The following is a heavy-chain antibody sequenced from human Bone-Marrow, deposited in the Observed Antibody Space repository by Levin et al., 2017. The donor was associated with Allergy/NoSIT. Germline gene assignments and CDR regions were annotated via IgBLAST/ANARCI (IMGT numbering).Heavy chain of an antibody. J-gene: IGHJ6*02. Sequence: SVKVSCKASGFTFTSSAVQWVRQARGQRLEWIGWIVVGSGNTNYAQKFQERVTITRDMSTSTAYMELSSLRSEDTAVYYCAAPSPFNTIFGVVPLPVYYYYGMDVWGQGTTVTVSS. V-gene: IGHV1-58*01. D-gene: IGHD3-3*01. CDR2: IVVGSGNT. CDR3: AAPSPFNTIFGVVPLPVYYYYGMDV. CDR1: GFTFTSSA.